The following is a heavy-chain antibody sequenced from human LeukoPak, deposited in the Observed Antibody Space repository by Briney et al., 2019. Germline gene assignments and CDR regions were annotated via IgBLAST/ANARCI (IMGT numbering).Heavy chain of an antibody. D-gene: IGHD4-17*01. Sequence: PSGTLSLTCAVSGGSINSSDWWSWVRQPPGKGLEWIGEIYHTESTNYSPSLKSRVTISIDKSKKQFSLKLTSVAAADTAVYYCASKGYGDYDSLNSWGQGTLVTVSS. V-gene: IGHV4-4*02. CDR2: IYHTEST. CDR3: ASKGYGDYDSLNS. J-gene: IGHJ4*02. CDR1: GGSINSSDW.